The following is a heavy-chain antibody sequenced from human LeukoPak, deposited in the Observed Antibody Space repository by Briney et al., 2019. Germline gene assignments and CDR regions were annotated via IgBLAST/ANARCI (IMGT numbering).Heavy chain of an antibody. CDR2: FDPEDGET. D-gene: IGHD4-17*01. CDR1: GYTLTELS. CDR3: ARVGEDMTTVTTPFDP. V-gene: IGHV1-24*01. Sequence: ASVKVSCKVSGYTLTELSMHWVRQAPGKGLEWMGGFDPEDGETIYAQKLQGRVTMTTDTSTSTAYMELRSLRSDDTAVYYCARVGEDMTTVTTPFDPWGQGTLVTVSS. J-gene: IGHJ5*02.